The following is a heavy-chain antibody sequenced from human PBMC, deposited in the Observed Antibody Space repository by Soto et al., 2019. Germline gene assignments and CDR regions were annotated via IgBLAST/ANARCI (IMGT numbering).Heavy chain of an antibody. CDR1: GFNLTNYE. V-gene: IGHV3-48*03. CDR2: IRGSSNNI. Sequence: EVKLLETGGGSVQPGGSLRLSCAVSGFNLTNYEMNWVRQVPGKGLEWISKIRGSSNNIYYADSVKGRFTISRDNANNLLFRQMNSLRSDDMAFYYCAAEALCGADCYFFEYWGQGTLVTVSS. CDR3: AAEALCGADCYFFEY. J-gene: IGHJ4*02. D-gene: IGHD2-21*02.